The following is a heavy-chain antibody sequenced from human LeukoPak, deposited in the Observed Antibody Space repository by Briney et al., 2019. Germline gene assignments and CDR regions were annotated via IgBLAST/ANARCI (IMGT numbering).Heavy chain of an antibody. V-gene: IGHV3-23*01. CDR1: GFIFSDFS. CDR3: AKDRNARIIAVAGTFSE. Sequence: GGSLRLSCAVSGFIFSDFSMSWVRQAPGKGLEWVSAISGSGGSTYYADSVKGRFTISRDNSKNTLYLQMNSLRAEDTAVYYCAKDRNARIIAVAGTFSEWGQGTLVTVSS. D-gene: IGHD6-19*01. J-gene: IGHJ4*02. CDR2: ISGSGGST.